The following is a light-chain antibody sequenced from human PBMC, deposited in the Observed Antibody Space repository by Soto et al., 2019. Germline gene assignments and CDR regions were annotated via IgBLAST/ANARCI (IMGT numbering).Light chain of an antibody. CDR2: WAS. Sequence: DIVMTQAPDSLAVSLGERATINCKSSESVLYSSNNKNYLAWYQQKPGQPPKLLIYWASTRESGVPDRFSGSGSGTDFTLPISSLQAEDVAVYSCQQYYSTPLTFGGGTKVDIK. V-gene: IGKV4-1*01. CDR3: QQYYSTPLT. CDR1: ESVLYSSNNKNY. J-gene: IGKJ4*01.